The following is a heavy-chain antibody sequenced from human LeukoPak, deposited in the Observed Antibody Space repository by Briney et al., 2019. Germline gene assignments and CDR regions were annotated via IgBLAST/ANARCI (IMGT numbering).Heavy chain of an antibody. CDR2: INHGGST. J-gene: IGHJ5*02. V-gene: IGHV4-34*01. CDR3: ARGRGSGSHYTYQGGNWFDP. Sequence: PSETLSLTCAVYGGSFSGYYWSWIRQPPGKGLEWIGEINHGGSTNYNPSLKSRVTISVDTSKNQFSLKLSSVTAADTAVYYCARGRGSGSHYTYQGGNWFDPWGQGTLVTVSS. CDR1: GGSFSGYY. D-gene: IGHD3-10*01.